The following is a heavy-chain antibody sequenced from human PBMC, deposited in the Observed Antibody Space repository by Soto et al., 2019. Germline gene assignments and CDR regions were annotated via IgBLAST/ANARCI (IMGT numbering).Heavy chain of an antibody. Sequence: GGSLRLSCAASGFTFSSYAMSWVRQAPGKGLEWVSAISGSGGSTYYADSVKGRFTISKDNSKNTLYLQMNSLRAEDTAVYYCAKDRGSITGTKVGRPYNWFDPWGQGTLVTVSS. J-gene: IGHJ5*02. CDR3: AKDRGSITGTKVGRPYNWFDP. CDR2: ISGSGGST. D-gene: IGHD1-7*01. V-gene: IGHV3-23*01. CDR1: GFTFSSYA.